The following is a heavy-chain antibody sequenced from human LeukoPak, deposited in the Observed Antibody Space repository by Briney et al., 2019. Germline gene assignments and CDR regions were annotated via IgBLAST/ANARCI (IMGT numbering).Heavy chain of an antibody. V-gene: IGHV3-23*01. J-gene: IGHJ4*02. CDR1: GFTFSSDW. D-gene: IGHD1-7*01. CDR2: ISGSGANT. Sequence: GGSLRLSCAASGFTFSSDWMNWVRQAPGKGLEWVSSISGSGANTYYADSVKGRFTISRDNSENTLYLQMNNLRAEDTAVYYCAKAVGTTALFDYWGQGTLVTVSS. CDR3: AKAVGTTALFDY.